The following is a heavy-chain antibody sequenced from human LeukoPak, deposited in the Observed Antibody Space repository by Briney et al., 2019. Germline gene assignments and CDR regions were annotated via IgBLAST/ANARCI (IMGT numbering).Heavy chain of an antibody. CDR1: GFTVSSNY. D-gene: IGHD3-22*01. CDR2: IYSGGST. Sequence: PGGSLRLSGAASGFTVSSNYMSWVRQAPGKGLEWVSVIYSGGSTYYADSVKGRFTISRDNSKNTLYLQMNSLRAEDTAVYYCARAYYDSSGYYLNDAFDIWGQGTMVTVSS. V-gene: IGHV3-53*01. CDR3: ARAYYDSSGYYLNDAFDI. J-gene: IGHJ3*02.